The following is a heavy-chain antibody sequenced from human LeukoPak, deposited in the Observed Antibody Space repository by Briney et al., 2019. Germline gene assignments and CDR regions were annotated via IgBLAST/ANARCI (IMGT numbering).Heavy chain of an antibody. Sequence: SETLSLTCTVSGGSISSFYWSWIRQPPGKGLEWIGYIYYSGSTNYNPSLKSRVTISVDTSKNQFSLKLSSVTAADTAVYYYASEDRGSYFDYWGQGTLVTVSS. CDR1: GGSISSFY. CDR3: ASEDRGSYFDY. V-gene: IGHV4-59*01. CDR2: IYYSGST. J-gene: IGHJ4*02. D-gene: IGHD3-10*01.